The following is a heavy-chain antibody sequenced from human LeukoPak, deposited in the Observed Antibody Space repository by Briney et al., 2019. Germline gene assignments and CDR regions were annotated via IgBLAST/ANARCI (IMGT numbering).Heavy chain of an antibody. V-gene: IGHV3-21*01. CDR2: ISSSSSYI. CDR3: ARGRNWFDP. Sequence: GGSLRLSCAASGFTFSSYSMNWVRQAPGKGLEWVSSISSSSSYIYYADSVKGRSTISRDNAKNSLYLQTNSLRAEDTAVYYCARGRNWFDPWGQGTLVTVSS. J-gene: IGHJ5*02. CDR1: GFTFSSYS.